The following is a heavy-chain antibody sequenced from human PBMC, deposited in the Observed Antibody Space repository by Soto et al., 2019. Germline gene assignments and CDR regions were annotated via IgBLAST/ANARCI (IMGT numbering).Heavy chain of an antibody. CDR1: GYTFTSYG. CDR2: ISAYNGNT. J-gene: IGHJ4*02. D-gene: IGHD6-13*01. CDR3: ARDKPLAAANPLDY. Sequence: GASVKVSCKASGYTFTSYGISWVRQAPGQGLEWMGWISAYNGNTNYAQKLQGRVTMTTDTSTSTAYMELRSLRSDDTAVYYCARDKPLAAANPLDYWGQGTLVTVSS. V-gene: IGHV1-18*01.